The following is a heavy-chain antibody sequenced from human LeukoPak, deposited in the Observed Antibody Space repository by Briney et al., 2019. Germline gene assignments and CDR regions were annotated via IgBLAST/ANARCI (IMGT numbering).Heavy chain of an antibody. Sequence: GRSLRLSCAASGFTFDDYAMHWVRQAPGKGLEWVSGISWNSGSIGYADSVKGRFTISRDNAKNSLYLQMNSLRAEDTALYYCAKDIPRRAFAPYYLDYWGQGTLVTVSS. J-gene: IGHJ4*02. CDR1: GFTFDDYA. V-gene: IGHV3-9*01. CDR3: AKDIPRRAFAPYYLDY. CDR2: ISWNSGSI.